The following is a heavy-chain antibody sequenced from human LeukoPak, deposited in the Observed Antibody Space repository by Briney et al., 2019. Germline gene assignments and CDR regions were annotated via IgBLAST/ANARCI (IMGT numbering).Heavy chain of an antibody. D-gene: IGHD3-22*01. CDR3: ARQFYHDSSGADY. CDR1: GDSIRTSSYY. V-gene: IGHV4-39*01. CDR2: IYYSGST. Sequence: SETLSLTCTVSGDSIRTSSYYWGWIRQPPGKGLEWIGSIYYSGSTYYNPSLKSRVAISMDTSKNQFSLKLSSVTAADTAMYDCARQFYHDSSGADYWGQGALVTVSS. J-gene: IGHJ4*02.